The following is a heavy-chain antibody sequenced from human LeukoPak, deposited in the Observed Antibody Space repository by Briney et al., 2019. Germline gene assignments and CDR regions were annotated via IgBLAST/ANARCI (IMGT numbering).Heavy chain of an antibody. CDR1: GFTFSNYG. CDR2: IRNDGSTK. D-gene: IGHD3-10*01. CDR3: AKDGVSSSVWAFDI. J-gene: IGHJ3*02. V-gene: IGHV3-30*02. Sequence: GGSLRLSCAASGFTFSNYGMHWVRQAPGKGLEWVVFIRNDGSTKYYVDSVKGRFVISRDNSRNTLYLYMNSLRAEDSAVYYCAKDGVSSSVWAFDIWGQGTMVTVSS.